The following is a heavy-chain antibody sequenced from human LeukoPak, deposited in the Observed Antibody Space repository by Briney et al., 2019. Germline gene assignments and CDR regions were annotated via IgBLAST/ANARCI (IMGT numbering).Heavy chain of an antibody. CDR3: ARDSRALLWFGELNYYYYYYMDV. V-gene: IGHV3-21*01. CDR2: ISSSSSYI. D-gene: IGHD3-10*01. CDR1: GFTFSSYS. J-gene: IGHJ6*03. Sequence: GGTLRLSCAASGFTFSSYSMNWVRQAPGKGLEWVSSISSSSSYIYYADSVKGRFTISRDNAKNSLYLQMNSLRAEDTAVYYCARDSRALLWFGELNYYYYYYMDVWGKGTTVTVSS.